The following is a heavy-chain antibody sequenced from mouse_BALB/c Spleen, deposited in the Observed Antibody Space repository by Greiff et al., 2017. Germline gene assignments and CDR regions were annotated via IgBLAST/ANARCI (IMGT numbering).Heavy chain of an antibody. CDR3: ARPDGYYKYFDV. J-gene: IGHJ1*01. V-gene: IGHV1-7*01. CDR2: INPSTGYT. CDR1: GYTFTSYW. Sequence: QVQLKQSGAELAKPGASVKMSCKASGYTFTSYWMHWVKQRPGQGLEWIGYINPSTGYTEYNQKFKDKATLTADKSSSTAYMQLSSLTSEDSAVYYCARPDGYYKYFDVWGAGTTVTVSS. D-gene: IGHD2-3*01.